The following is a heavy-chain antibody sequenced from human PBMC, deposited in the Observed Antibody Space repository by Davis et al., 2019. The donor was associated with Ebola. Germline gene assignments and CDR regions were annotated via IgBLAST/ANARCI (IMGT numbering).Heavy chain of an antibody. D-gene: IGHD3-10*01. J-gene: IGHJ4*02. CDR3: ATDPTSYYGSGDIFDY. V-gene: IGHV3-23*01. CDR1: GFTFSSYA. CDR2: ISASGGAT. Sequence: GESLKISCVASGFTFSSYAMSWVRQAPGRGLEWVSSISASGGATFYADSVKGRIVMSRANSNDTLYLRMNNLRAEDTAIYYCATDPTSYYGSGDIFDYWGQGILVTVSS.